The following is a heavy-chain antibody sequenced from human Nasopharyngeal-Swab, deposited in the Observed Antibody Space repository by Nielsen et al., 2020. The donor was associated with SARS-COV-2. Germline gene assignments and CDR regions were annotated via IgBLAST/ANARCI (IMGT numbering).Heavy chain of an antibody. CDR3: ARDPKGYFDY. CDR1: GFTFSSSS. Sequence: GGSLRLSCAASGFTFSSSSMTWVRRAPGKGLEWVSSISGSGDFIYNADSLRGRFTISRDNAKNSLYLQMNSLRAEDTAVYYCARDPKGYFDYWGQGTLVTVSS. J-gene: IGHJ4*02. V-gene: IGHV3-21*01. CDR2: ISGSGDFI.